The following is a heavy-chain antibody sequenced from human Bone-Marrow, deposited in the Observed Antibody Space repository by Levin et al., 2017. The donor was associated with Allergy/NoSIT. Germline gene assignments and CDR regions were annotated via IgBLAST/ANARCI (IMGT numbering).Heavy chain of an antibody. Sequence: GGSLRLSCQGSGYIFTNNWIGWVRQMPGKDPEWMGIVYPGDSNARYSPSFQGQATISADKSINTAYLQWSILKASDTAMYYCARLISGSYGDSFDVWGQGTMVTVSS. J-gene: IGHJ3*01. V-gene: IGHV5-51*01. CDR3: ARLISGSYGDSFDV. CDR1: GYIFTNNW. CDR2: VYPGDSNA. D-gene: IGHD1-26*01.